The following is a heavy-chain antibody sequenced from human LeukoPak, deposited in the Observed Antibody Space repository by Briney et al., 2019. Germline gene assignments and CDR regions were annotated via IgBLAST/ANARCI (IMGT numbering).Heavy chain of an antibody. J-gene: IGHJ4*02. CDR3: ARDSCTNGVCSPYYFDY. D-gene: IGHD2-8*01. CDR2: INGDGSST. CDR1: GFTFSNYW. V-gene: IGHV3-74*01. Sequence: GGSLRLSCAASGFTFSNYWMHWVRQSPGKGLVWVSRINGDGSSTSYAESVEGRFTISRDNAKNTLYLQMNRLRAEDTAVYYCARDSCTNGVCSPYYFDYWGQGTLVTVSS.